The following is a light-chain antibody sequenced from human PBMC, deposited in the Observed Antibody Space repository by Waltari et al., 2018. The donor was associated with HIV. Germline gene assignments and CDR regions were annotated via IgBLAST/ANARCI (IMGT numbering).Light chain of an antibody. CDR1: SSDVGCYDY. CDR2: DFS. Sequence: QSALTQPASVSGSPGQSITISCTGTSSDVGCYDYVSWYQQYPGKAPKLMIYDFSKRPSGVSNRFSGSKSGNTASLTVSGLQAEDEADYYCSSYTTSNTFVFGTGTKVTVL. V-gene: IGLV2-14*03. CDR3: SSYTTSNTFV. J-gene: IGLJ1*01.